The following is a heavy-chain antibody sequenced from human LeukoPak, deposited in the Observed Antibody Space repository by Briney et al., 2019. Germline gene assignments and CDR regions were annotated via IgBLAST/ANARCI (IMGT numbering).Heavy chain of an antibody. Sequence: SETLSLTCTVFGGSFSAYYWTWIRQPPGKGLEWIGEINHSGSTNYNPSLKSRVTISIDTSKNQFSLKLTSVTAADTAVYYCARDGGGYDILSGNDRSTFLTYWGQGTLVTVSS. CDR2: INHSGST. D-gene: IGHD3-9*01. CDR3: ARDGGGYDILSGNDRSTFLTY. V-gene: IGHV4-34*01. CDR1: GGSFSAYY. J-gene: IGHJ4*01.